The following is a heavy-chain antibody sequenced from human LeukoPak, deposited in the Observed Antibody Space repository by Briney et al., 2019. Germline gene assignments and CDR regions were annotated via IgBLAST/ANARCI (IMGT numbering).Heavy chain of an antibody. CDR1: GGSIGSSTYY. Sequence: SETLSLTCTVSGGSIGSSTYYLAWIRQAPGKGLEWIGSTYYSGGTYYDPSLKSRVTISVDTSKNQLSLKLTSVTAADTAVYYCAKGVVRGGHFDYWGQGTLVTVSS. V-gene: IGHV4-39*01. D-gene: IGHD3-3*01. J-gene: IGHJ4*02. CDR3: AKGVVRGGHFDY. CDR2: TYYSGGT.